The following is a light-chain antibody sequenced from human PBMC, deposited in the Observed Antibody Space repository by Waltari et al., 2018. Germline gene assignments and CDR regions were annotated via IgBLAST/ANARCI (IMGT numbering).Light chain of an antibody. CDR3: HKYNSAPT. V-gene: IGKV1-27*01. Sequence: DIQMTQSPSSLSASVGDRVTITCRASQGISNYLAWYQQKPGKVPKLLIYAASTLQSGVPSRFSGSGSGTDFTLTISSLQPEDVATYYCHKYNSAPTFGGGTKVKIK. CDR1: QGISNY. CDR2: AAS. J-gene: IGKJ4*01.